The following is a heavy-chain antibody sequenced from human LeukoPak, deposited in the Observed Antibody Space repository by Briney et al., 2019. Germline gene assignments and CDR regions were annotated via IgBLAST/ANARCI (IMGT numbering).Heavy chain of an antibody. CDR1: GFTFSSYT. CDR2: IGTSSTTI. V-gene: IGHV3-48*01. Sequence: GGSLRLSCAASGFTFSSYTMNWVRQPPGKGLEWVSNIGTSSTTIYYADSVKGRFTISRDNAKNSLYLQMNSLRADDMAVYYCARFAAGGSYYYYMDVWSKGTTVTVSS. D-gene: IGHD6-25*01. CDR3: ARFAAGGSYYYYMDV. J-gene: IGHJ6*03.